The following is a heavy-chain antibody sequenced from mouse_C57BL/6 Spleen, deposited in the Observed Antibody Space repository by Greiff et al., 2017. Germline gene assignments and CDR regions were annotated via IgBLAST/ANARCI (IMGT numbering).Heavy chain of an antibody. CDR2: ISSGGSYT. CDR1: GFSFSSYG. D-gene: IGHD2-3*01. J-gene: IGHJ1*03. V-gene: IGHV5-6*02. Sequence: EVKLVESGGDLVKPGGSLKLPCAASGFSFSSYGMSWVRQTPDKRLEWVATISSGGSYTYYPDCVKGRFTISRDNAKNTLYLKMSSLQSEETAMYYCAGRKDDDYLFDVWGKGTTVTVSS. CDR3: AGRKDDDYLFDV.